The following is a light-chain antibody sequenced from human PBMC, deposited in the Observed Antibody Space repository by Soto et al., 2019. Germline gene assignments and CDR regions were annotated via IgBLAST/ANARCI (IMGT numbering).Light chain of an antibody. CDR1: SSDVGGYNY. CDR3: SSYTSSSTPLYV. J-gene: IGLJ1*01. Sequence: QSALTQPASVSGSPGQSITISCTGTSSDVGGYNYVSWYQQHPGKAPKLMIYEVSNRPSGVSNRFSGSKSGNTASLTISGLQAEDEADYYCSSYTSSSTPLYVFGIAIKVTV. V-gene: IGLV2-14*01. CDR2: EVS.